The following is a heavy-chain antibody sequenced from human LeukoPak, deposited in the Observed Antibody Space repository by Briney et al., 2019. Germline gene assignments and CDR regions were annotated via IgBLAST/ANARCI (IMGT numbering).Heavy chain of an antibody. CDR2: MDRGSDAT. CDR3: VRETEGAPSVGCFDI. CDR1: GHSFPNYI. Sequence: GASVTVSCKASGHSFPNYIMHWVRQAPGQGLEWMAGMDRGSDATTYTQRFQGRLTMTRDASMTTVYMELTSLTSEDTAMYYCVRETEGAPSVGCFDIWGQGTMVTVSS. D-gene: IGHD1-14*01. J-gene: IGHJ3*02. V-gene: IGHV1-46*01.